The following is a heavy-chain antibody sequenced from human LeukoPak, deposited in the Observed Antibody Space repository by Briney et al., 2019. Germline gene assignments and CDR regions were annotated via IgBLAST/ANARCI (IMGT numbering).Heavy chain of an antibody. CDR3: ARGIRGYSYDPIDY. V-gene: IGHV3-9*01. J-gene: IGHJ4*02. CDR2: IRWNSGGI. D-gene: IGHD5-18*01. Sequence: GGSLRLSCVASGFTFDDYAMHWVRQAPGKGLEWVSGIRWNSGGIGYADSMKGRFTISRDNAKNSLFLQMNSLRAEDTALYYCARGIRGYSYDPIDYWGQGTLVTVSS. CDR1: GFTFDDYA.